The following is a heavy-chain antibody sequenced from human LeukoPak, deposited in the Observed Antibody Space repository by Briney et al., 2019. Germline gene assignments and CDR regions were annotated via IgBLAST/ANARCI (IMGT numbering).Heavy chain of an antibody. Sequence: ASVKVSCKASGYTFTGYYMHWVRQAPGQGLEWMGRINPNSGSTNYAQKFQGRVTMTRDTSISTAYMELSRLRSDDTAVYYCAMLYYDFWSGSEYWGQGTLVTVSS. V-gene: IGHV1-2*06. D-gene: IGHD3-3*01. CDR2: INPNSGST. CDR3: AMLYYDFWSGSEY. CDR1: GYTFTGYY. J-gene: IGHJ4*02.